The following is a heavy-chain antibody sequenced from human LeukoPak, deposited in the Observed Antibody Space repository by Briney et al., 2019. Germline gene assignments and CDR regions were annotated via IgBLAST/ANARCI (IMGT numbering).Heavy chain of an antibody. V-gene: IGHV4-39*01. J-gene: IGHJ4*02. CDR2: IYYSGST. Sequence: SETLSLTCTVSGGSISSSSYYWRWIRQPPGKGLEWIGSIYYSGSTYYHPSLKSRVTISVDTSKNQFSLKLSSVTAADTAVYYCARGRGMTTIDYWGQGTLVTVSS. CDR1: GGSISSSSYY. CDR3: ARGRGMTTIDY. D-gene: IGHD4-17*01.